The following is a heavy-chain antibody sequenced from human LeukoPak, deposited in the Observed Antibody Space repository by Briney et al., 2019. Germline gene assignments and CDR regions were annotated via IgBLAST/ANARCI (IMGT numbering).Heavy chain of an antibody. CDR3: ASTGIAAAGHNWFDP. D-gene: IGHD6-13*01. CDR2: INHSGST. CDR1: GGSFSGYY. V-gene: IGHV4-34*01. Sequence: SETLSLTCAVYGGSFSGYYWSWIRQPPGNGLEWIGEINHSGSTNYNPSLKSRVTISVDTSKNQFSLKLSSVTAADTAVYYCASTGIAAAGHNWFDPWGQGTLVTVSS. J-gene: IGHJ5*02.